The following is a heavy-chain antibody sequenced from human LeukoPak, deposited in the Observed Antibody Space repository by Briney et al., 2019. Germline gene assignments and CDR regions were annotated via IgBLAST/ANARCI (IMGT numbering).Heavy chain of an antibody. Sequence: PSETLSLTCAVYGGSFSGYYWSWIRQPPGKGLEWIGEINHSGSTNYNPSLKSRVIISVDTSKDQFSLKLSSVTAADTAVYYCAGYGYYYYYGMDVWGQGTTVTVSS. J-gene: IGHJ6*02. CDR3: AGYGYYYYYGMDV. CDR1: GGSFSGYY. V-gene: IGHV4-34*01. CDR2: INHSGST. D-gene: IGHD5-18*01.